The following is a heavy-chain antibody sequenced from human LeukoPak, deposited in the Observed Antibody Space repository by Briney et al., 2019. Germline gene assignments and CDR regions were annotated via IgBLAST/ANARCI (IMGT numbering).Heavy chain of an antibody. CDR3: AKNRAEYSYAHNGLDY. CDR2: IRYDGSNK. J-gene: IGHJ4*02. D-gene: IGHD5-18*01. Sequence: GGSLRLSCAASGFTFNNYGIYWVRQTPGKGLEWVAFIRYDGSNKYYADSVKGRFTISRDNSKNTLYLQMNSLRVEDTAVYYCAKNRAEYSYAHNGLDYWGQGTLVTVSS. V-gene: IGHV3-30*02. CDR1: GFTFNNYG.